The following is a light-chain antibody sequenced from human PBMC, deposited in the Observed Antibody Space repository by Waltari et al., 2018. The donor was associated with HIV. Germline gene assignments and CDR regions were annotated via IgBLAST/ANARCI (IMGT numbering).Light chain of an antibody. V-gene: IGLV1-44*01. CDR1: SPHIGGTT. CDR2: GDN. J-gene: IGLJ1*01. CDR3: AAWDDSLNGYV. Sequence: QSVLTQPPSASGSPGQRATISCSGNSPHIGGTTVNWNPQLPGTAPTLPITGDNQRPSGVPDRFAGSKSGTSASLAISWLHSEDEADYYCAAWDDSLNGYVFGPGTKVTVL.